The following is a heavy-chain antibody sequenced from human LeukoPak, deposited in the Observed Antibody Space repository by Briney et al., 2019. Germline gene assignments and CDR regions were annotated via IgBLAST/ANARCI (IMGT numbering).Heavy chain of an antibody. CDR3: ASYPPGYCSGGSCPTGG. D-gene: IGHD2-15*01. J-gene: IGHJ4*02. CDR1: GFTFSSYS. V-gene: IGHV3-21*01. CDR2: ISSSSSYI. Sequence: GGSLRLSCAASGFTFSSYSMNWVRQAPGKGLEWVSSISSSSSYIYYADSVKGRFTISRDNAKNSLYLQMNGLRAEDTAVYYCASYPPGYCSGGSCPTGGWGQGTLVTVSS.